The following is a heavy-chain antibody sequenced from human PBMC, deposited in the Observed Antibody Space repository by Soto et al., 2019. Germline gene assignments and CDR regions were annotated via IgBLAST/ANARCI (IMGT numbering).Heavy chain of an antibody. CDR2: ISGSDGST. V-gene: IGHV3-23*01. J-gene: IGHJ4*02. CDR3: ARRSSSWYFDY. D-gene: IGHD6-13*01. Sequence: PGESLKISCAASGLTFRSYWMHWVRQAPGKGLEWVSVISGSDGSTYYADSVKGRFTISRDNSKNTLNLQMNSLRAEDTAVYYCARRSSSWYFDYWGQGTLVTVSS. CDR1: GLTFRSYW.